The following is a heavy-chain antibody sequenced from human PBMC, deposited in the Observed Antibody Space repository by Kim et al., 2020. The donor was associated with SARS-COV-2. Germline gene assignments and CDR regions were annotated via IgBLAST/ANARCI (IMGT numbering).Heavy chain of an antibody. CDR3: ARGVAGIWWFDP. J-gene: IGHJ5*02. D-gene: IGHD6-19*01. CDR1: GGSISSSSYY. CDR2: IYYSGST. Sequence: SETLSLTCTVSGGSISSSSYYWGWIRQPPGKGLEWIGSIYYSGSTYYNPSLKSRVTISVDTSKNQFSLKLSSVTAADTAVYYCARGVAGIWWFDPWGQGTLVTVSS. V-gene: IGHV4-39*01.